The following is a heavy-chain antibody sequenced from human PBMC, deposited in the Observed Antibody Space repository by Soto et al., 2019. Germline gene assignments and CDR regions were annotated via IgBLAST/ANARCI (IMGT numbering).Heavy chain of an antibody. CDR3: ARGVAIYYDSSGYSFDY. V-gene: IGHV1-46*03. CDR2: INPSGGST. CDR1: GYTFTSYG. D-gene: IGHD3-22*01. J-gene: IGHJ4*02. Sequence: ASVKVSCKASGYTFTSYGISWVRQAPGQGLEWMGWINPSGGSTSYAQKFQGRVTMTRDTSTSTVYMELSSLRSEDTAVYYCARGVAIYYDSSGYSFDYWGQGTLVTVSS.